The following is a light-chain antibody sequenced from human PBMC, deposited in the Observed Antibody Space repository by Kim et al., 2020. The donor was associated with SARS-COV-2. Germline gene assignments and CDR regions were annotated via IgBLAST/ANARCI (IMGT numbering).Light chain of an antibody. CDR1: QSVSSN. V-gene: IGKV3-15*01. J-gene: IGKJ2*01. Sequence: VSPGERATLSCRAGQSVSSNLAWYQQKPGQAHRLLIYGTSTRATGIPARFSGSGSATEFTLTISRLQSEDFAVYYCQQYNNWPPYTFGQGTKLEI. CDR2: GTS. CDR3: QQYNNWPPYT.